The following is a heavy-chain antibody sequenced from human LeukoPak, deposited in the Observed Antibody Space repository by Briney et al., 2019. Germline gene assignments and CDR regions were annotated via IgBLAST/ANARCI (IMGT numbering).Heavy chain of an antibody. Sequence: SETLSLTCTVSGDSISSYYWSWIRQRPGKGLERIGYIYYSGNTNYNPSLKSRVTISVDTSKNQFSLKLSSVTAADSAVYYCARGIIVGATWGENDNWFDPWGQGTLVTVSS. V-gene: IGHV4-59*01. CDR2: IYYSGNT. CDR1: GDSISSYY. J-gene: IGHJ5*02. CDR3: ARGIIVGATWGENDNWFDP. D-gene: IGHD1-26*01.